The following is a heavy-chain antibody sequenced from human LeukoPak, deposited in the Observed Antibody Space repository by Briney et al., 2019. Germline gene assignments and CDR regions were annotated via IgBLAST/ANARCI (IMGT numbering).Heavy chain of an antibody. CDR2: ISGSGDST. D-gene: IGHD4-17*01. Sequence: PGGSLRLSCAASGFTFSSYAMSWVRQAPGKGLEWVSAISGSGDSTYYADSVKGRFTISRDNSKNTLYLQMNSLRAEDTAVYYCAKLTTVTTERYFQHWGQGTLVTVSS. CDR3: AKLTTVTTERYFQH. CDR1: GFTFSSYA. J-gene: IGHJ1*01. V-gene: IGHV3-23*01.